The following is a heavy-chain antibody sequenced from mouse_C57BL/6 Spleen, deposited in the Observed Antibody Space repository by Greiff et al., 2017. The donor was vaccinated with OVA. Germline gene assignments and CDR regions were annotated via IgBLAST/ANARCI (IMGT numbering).Heavy chain of an antibody. CDR2: IYPGDGDT. Sequence: QVQLQQSGPELVKPGASVKISCKASGYAFSSSWMNWVKQRPGKGLEWIGRIYPGDGDTNYNGKFKGKATLTADKSSSTAYMQLSSLTSEDSAVYFCARSGFITTLKDYWGQGTTLTVSS. V-gene: IGHV1-82*01. CDR3: ARSGFITTLKDY. J-gene: IGHJ2*01. CDR1: GYAFSSSW. D-gene: IGHD1-1*01.